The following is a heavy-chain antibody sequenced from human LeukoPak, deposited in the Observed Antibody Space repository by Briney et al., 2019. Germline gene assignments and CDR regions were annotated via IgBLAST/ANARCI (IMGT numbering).Heavy chain of an antibody. V-gene: IGHV3-23*01. CDR3: AKEATRAGYFQH. Sequence: GGSLRLSCAASGFAFDSFAMSWVRQAPGQGLAWVSAIGDSSSHTYYADSVKGRFTISRDNSKNTLYLQMNSLRAEDTALYYCAKEATRAGYFQHWGQGTLVTVSS. J-gene: IGHJ1*01. CDR2: IGDSSSHT. D-gene: IGHD6-13*01. CDR1: GFAFDSFA.